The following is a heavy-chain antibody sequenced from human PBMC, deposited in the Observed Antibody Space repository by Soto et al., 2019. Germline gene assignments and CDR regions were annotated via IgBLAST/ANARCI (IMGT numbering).Heavy chain of an antibody. Sequence: HPGGSLRLSCTASGFTFGDYAMSWFRQAPGKGLEWVGFIRSKAYGGTTEYAASVKGRFTISRDDSKSIAYLQMNSLKTEDTAVYYCTRNGGYDFDYYYGMDVWGQGTTVTVSS. D-gene: IGHD5-12*01. CDR3: TRNGGYDFDYYYGMDV. J-gene: IGHJ6*02. V-gene: IGHV3-49*03. CDR2: IRSKAYGGTT. CDR1: GFTFGDYA.